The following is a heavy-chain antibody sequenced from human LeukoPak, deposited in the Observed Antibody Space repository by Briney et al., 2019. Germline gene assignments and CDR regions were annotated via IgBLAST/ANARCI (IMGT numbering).Heavy chain of an antibody. Sequence: ASVKVSCKASGYTFTSYDISWVRQATGQGLEWMGWMNPNSGNTGYAQKFQGRVTITRNTSISTAYMELSSLRSEDTAVYYCARGTRDCSSTSCLYYFDYWGQGTLVTVSS. CDR1: GYTFTSYD. D-gene: IGHD2-2*01. CDR2: MNPNSGNT. V-gene: IGHV1-8*03. CDR3: ARGTRDCSSTSCLYYFDY. J-gene: IGHJ4*02.